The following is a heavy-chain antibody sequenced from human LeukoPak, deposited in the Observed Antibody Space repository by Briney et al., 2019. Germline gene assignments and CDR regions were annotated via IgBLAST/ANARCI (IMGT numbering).Heavy chain of an antibody. CDR2: IYENGGTT. CDR1: GFTFRSHA. D-gene: IGHD2-21*01. J-gene: IGHJ4*02. V-gene: IGHV3-23*01. Sequence: GGSLRLSYVGSGFTFRSHAMSWVRQAPEKGLEFVSGIYENGGTTYYADSVKGRFSISRDNSKNTLYLQMDSLRGEDTAVYYCAKDFRIGYSAHFDYWGQGALVTVSS. CDR3: AKDFRIGYSAHFDY.